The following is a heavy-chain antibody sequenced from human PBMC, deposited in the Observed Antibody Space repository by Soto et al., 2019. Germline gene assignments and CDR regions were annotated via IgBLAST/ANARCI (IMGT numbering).Heavy chain of an antibody. J-gene: IGHJ1*01. CDR2: INWNSGSI. D-gene: IGHD6-13*01. CDR3: VKDESINWYSGHFRH. Sequence: GGSLRLSCAASGVTFDDYAMHGVRQVPGKGLEWVSGINWNSGSIGYADSVKGRFAISRDNAKNSLHLQMNSLRAEDTAFYYCVKDESINWYSGHFRHWGQGTLVTVSS. CDR1: GVTFDDYA. V-gene: IGHV3-9*01.